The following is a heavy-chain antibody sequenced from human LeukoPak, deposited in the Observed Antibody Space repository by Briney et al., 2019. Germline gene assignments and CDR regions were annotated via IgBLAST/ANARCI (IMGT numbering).Heavy chain of an antibody. J-gene: IGHJ1*01. Sequence: GESLRLSCPVSDFSSITYSMSWVRQPPGKVLEWVSTISGGGDATYYADSVKGRFTISRDNSKNTLYLQMNSLGAEDTAVYYCAKDDDWGRFKHWGQGTLVTVSS. CDR1: DFSSITYS. CDR3: AKDDDWGRFKH. V-gene: IGHV3-23*01. CDR2: ISGGGDAT. D-gene: IGHD3-16*01.